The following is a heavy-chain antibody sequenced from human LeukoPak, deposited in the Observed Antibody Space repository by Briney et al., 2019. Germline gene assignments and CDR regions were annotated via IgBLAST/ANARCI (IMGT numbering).Heavy chain of an antibody. V-gene: IGHV1-2*02. CDR1: GYTFTGYY. CDR3: ARDPGWELPRRPYNWFDP. CDR2: INPNSGGT. D-gene: IGHD1-26*01. J-gene: IGHJ5*02. Sequence: ASVKVSCKASGYTFTGYYMHWVRQAPGQGLEWMGWINPNSGGTNYAQKFQGRVTMTRDTSISTAYMELSRLRSDDTAVYYCARDPGWELPRRPYNWFDPWGQGTLVTVPS.